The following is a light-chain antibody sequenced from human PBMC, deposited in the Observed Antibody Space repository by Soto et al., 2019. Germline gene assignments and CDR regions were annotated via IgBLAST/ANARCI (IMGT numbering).Light chain of an antibody. V-gene: IGKV3-11*01. CDR1: QSVSSY. CDR3: QLRRT. Sequence: EIVLTQSPGTLSLSPGERAILSYRASQSVSSYLAWYQQKPGQAPRLRIYDASNRATGIPARFSGSGSGTDFTLTISRLEPEDFAVYYCQLRRTFGQGTKVDIK. J-gene: IGKJ1*01. CDR2: DAS.